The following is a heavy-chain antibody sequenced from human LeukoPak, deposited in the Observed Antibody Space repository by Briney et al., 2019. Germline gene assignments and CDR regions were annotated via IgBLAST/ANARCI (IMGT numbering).Heavy chain of an antibody. J-gene: IGHJ4*02. D-gene: IGHD4-17*01. CDR3: ARDDGDYVNY. CDR2: INAGNGNT. Sequence: ASVKVSCKASGYTFTTYAMHWLRQAPGQRLEWMGWINAGNGNTKYSQNFQGRVTITRDTSASTAYMELSSLRSEDTAVYYCARDDGDYVNYWGQGTLVTVSS. CDR1: GYTFTTYA. V-gene: IGHV1-3*01.